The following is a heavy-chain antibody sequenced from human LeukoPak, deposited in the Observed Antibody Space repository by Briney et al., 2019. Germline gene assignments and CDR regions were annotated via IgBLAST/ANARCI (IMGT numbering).Heavy chain of an antibody. Sequence: SETLSLTCAVYGGSFSGYYWSWIRQPPGKGLEWIGEINHSGSTNYNPSLKSRVTISVDTSKNQFSLKLSSVTAADTAVYYCARREVRGVIPYNWFDPWGQGTLVTVSS. J-gene: IGHJ5*02. CDR3: ARREVRGVIPYNWFDP. CDR1: GGSFSGYY. V-gene: IGHV4-34*01. D-gene: IGHD3-10*01. CDR2: INHSGST.